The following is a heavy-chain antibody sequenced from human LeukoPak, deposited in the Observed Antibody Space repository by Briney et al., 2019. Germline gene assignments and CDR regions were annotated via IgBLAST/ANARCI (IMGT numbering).Heavy chain of an antibody. CDR1: GGTFSSYA. CDR2: IIPIFGTA. J-gene: IGHJ5*02. Sequence: SVKVSCKASGGTFSSYAINWVRQAPGQGLEWMGGIIPIFGTANYAQKFQGRVTITADESTSTAYMELSSLRSGDTAVYYCARDLRNYDSSGEFDPWGQGTLVTVSS. D-gene: IGHD3-22*01. V-gene: IGHV1-69*13. CDR3: ARDLRNYDSSGEFDP.